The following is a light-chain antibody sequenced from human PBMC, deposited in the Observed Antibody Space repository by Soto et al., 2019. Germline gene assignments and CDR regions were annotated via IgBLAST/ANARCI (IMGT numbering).Light chain of an antibody. V-gene: IGKV1-6*01. J-gene: IGKJ1*01. CDR1: QGIRSD. Sequence: AIQMTQSPSSLSASVGDRVTITCRASQGIRSDLGWYQQKPGKAPKLLIYAASSLQSGVPSRFSGSGSGTEFNLPISSLQPEDFATYYYLQDYNYPWSFGRGTKVEIK. CDR3: LQDYNYPWS. CDR2: AAS.